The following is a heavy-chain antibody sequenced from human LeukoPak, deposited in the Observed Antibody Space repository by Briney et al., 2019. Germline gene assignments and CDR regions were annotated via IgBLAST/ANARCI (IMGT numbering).Heavy chain of an antibody. CDR3: ARDGAGFGELLYYFDY. J-gene: IGHJ4*02. CDR2: IYTSGST. Sequence: SETLSLTCAVSGGSISSSNWWSWVRQPAGKGLEWIGRIYTSGSTNYNPSLKSRVTMSVDTSKNQFSLKLSSVTAADTAVYYCARDGAGFGELLYYFDYWGQGTLVTVSS. D-gene: IGHD3-10*01. CDR1: GGSISSSNW. V-gene: IGHV4-4*07.